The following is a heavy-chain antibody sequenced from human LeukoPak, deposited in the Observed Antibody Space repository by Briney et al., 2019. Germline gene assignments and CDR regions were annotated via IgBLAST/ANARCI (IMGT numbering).Heavy chain of an antibody. CDR1: GFTFDDYA. CDR2: ISWDGGST. D-gene: IGHD6-19*01. V-gene: IGHV3-43D*04. Sequence: GGPLRLSCAASGFTFDDYAMHWVRQAPGKGLEWVSLISWDGGSTYYADSVKGRFTISRDNSKNSLYLQMNSLRAEDTALYYCAKGPRSSSGLYYYYYMDVWGKGTTVTVSS. CDR3: AKGPRSSSGLYYYYYMDV. J-gene: IGHJ6*03.